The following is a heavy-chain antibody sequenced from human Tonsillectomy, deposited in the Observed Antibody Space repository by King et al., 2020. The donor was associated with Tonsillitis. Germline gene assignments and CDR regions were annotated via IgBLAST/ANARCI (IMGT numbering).Heavy chain of an antibody. J-gene: IGHJ3*02. D-gene: IGHD1/OR15-1a*01. CDR3: TRVRTVGFDAFDI. V-gene: IGHV3-74*01. CDR2: IKSDGSST. CDR1: GFTFSSYW. Sequence: VQLVESGGGLVQPGGSLRLSCAASGFTFSSYWMHWVRQAPGKGLVWVSRIKSDGSSTSYADSVKGRFTISRDNAKNTLYLQMNSLRAEDTAVYFCTRVRTVGFDAFDIWGQGTMVIVSS.